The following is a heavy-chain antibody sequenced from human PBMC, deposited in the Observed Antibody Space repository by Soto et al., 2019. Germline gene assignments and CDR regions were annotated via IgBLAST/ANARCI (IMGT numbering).Heavy chain of an antibody. Sequence: SLRLSCEASGFIFEDYDMHWVRQPPGKGLQWVSGISWNSGDKDYGDSVKGRFTISRDNAKNSLDLQMSSLRVEDTATYYCVKKSCSHTRCYTGWSFDLWGRGTLVTVSS. CDR2: ISWNSGDK. CDR1: GFIFEDYD. CDR3: VKKSCSHTRCYTGWSFDL. D-gene: IGHD2-15*01. J-gene: IGHJ2*01. V-gene: IGHV3-9*01.